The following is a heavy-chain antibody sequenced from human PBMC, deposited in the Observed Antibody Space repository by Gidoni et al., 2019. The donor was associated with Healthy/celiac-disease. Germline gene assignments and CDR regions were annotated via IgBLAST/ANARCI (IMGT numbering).Heavy chain of an antibody. D-gene: IGHD3-10*01. Sequence: QVQLQESGPGLVKPSQTLSLTCTVSGGSISSGGYYWSWIRQHPGKGLEWIGYIYYSGSTYYNPSLKSRVTISVDTSKNQFSLKLSSVTAADTAVYYCARVTEPYYYGSGNNPYYFDYWGQGPLVTVSS. CDR1: GGSISSGGYY. CDR3: ARVTEPYYYGSGNNPYYFDY. CDR2: IYYSGST. V-gene: IGHV4-31*03. J-gene: IGHJ4*02.